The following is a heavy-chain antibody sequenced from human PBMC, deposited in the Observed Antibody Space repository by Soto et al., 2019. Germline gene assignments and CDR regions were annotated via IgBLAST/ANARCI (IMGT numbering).Heavy chain of an antibody. CDR3: ARVACTGGRCYYDY. CDR2: MNPNSGTT. Sequence: QVQLVQSGAEVKKPGASVKVSCKASGYTFTSYDFNWVRQATGQGLEWLGWMNPNSGTTGYAQRFQGRVTMTRNTAISTAYMERSSLRSEDKAMYYCARVACTGGRCYYDYWGQGTLVTVSS. D-gene: IGHD2-8*02. J-gene: IGHJ4*02. CDR1: GYTFTSYD. V-gene: IGHV1-8*01.